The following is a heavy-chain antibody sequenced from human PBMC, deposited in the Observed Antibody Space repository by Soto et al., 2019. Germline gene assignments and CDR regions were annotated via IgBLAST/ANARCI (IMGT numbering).Heavy chain of an antibody. CDR3: RSSSRYSTDV. V-gene: IGHV4-39*01. Sequence: QLQLQESGPGLVKPSETLSLSCTVSGGSITSSFYWGWIRQPPGKGLEWIGSIYGTGKTYYNPSLTGRVTISADTSKNQFSLNLISVTAADTAVYYCRSSSRYSTDVWGQGATVTVSS. D-gene: IGHD6-13*01. CDR2: IYGTGKT. J-gene: IGHJ6*02. CDR1: GGSITSSFY.